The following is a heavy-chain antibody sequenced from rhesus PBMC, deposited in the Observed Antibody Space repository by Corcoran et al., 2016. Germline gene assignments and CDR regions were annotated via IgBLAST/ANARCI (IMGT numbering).Heavy chain of an antibody. CDR3: ARVSSSGWPKGRFDY. CDR1: GFSISTSGTG. V-gene: IGHV2-95*01. J-gene: IGHJ4*01. Sequence: VTLKESGPALVKPTQTLTLTCTFSGFSISTSGTGVGWIRQPQGKALEWLASIYWNDRKYYSTSLKSRLTISKDTSKNQVVLTMTNMDPVDTATYYWARVSSSGWPKGRFDYWGQGVLVTVSS. D-gene: IGHD6-31*01. CDR2: IYWNDRK.